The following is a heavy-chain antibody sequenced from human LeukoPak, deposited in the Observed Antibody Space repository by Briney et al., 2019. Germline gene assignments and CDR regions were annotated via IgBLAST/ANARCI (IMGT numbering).Heavy chain of an antibody. CDR3: AREMSPGGDYYLGDY. Sequence: GRSLRLSCAASGFTFSSYAMHWVRQAPGKGLEWVAVISYDGSNKYYADSVKGRFTISRDNSKNTLYPQMNSLRAEDTAVYYCAREMSPGGDYYLGDYWSQGTLVTVSS. CDR1: GFTFSSYA. D-gene: IGHD4-17*01. J-gene: IGHJ4*02. CDR2: ISYDGSNK. V-gene: IGHV3-30*04.